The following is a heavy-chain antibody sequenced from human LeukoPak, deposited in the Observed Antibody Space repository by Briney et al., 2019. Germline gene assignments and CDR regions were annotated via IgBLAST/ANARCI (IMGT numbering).Heavy chain of an antibody. J-gene: IGHJ3*02. CDR3: AREGSGSYKGAFDI. CDR2: IIPIFGTA. D-gene: IGHD1-26*01. Sequence: SVKVSCKASGGTFSSYAISWVRQAPGQGLEWMGRIIPIFGTANYAQKFQGRVTITTDESTSTAYMVLSSLRSEDTAVYYCAREGSGSYKGAFDIWGQGTMVTVSS. CDR1: GGTFSSYA. V-gene: IGHV1-69*05.